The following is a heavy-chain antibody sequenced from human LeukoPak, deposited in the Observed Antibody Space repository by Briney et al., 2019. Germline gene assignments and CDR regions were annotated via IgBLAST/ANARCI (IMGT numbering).Heavy chain of an antibody. D-gene: IGHD3-3*01. CDR2: IYHSGST. V-gene: IGHV4-38-2*02. Sequence: SSETLSLTCTVSGYSISSGYYWGWIRQPPGKGLEWIGSIYHSGSTYYNPSLKSRVTISVDTSKNQFSLKLSSVTAADTAVYYCARDEYDFWSGYPRFDPWGQGTLVTVSS. J-gene: IGHJ5*02. CDR3: ARDEYDFWSGYPRFDP. CDR1: GYSISSGYY.